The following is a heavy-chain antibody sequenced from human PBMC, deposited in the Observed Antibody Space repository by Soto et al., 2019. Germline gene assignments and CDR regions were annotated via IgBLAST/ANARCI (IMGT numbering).Heavy chain of an antibody. CDR1: GFTFSSYW. V-gene: IGHV3-74*02. D-gene: IGHD3-10*01. J-gene: IGHJ6*02. Sequence: EVQLVESGGGLVRPGGSLRLSCAASGFTFSSYWMHWVRQAPGKGLVWVSRMNEDGGTTDYADSVKGRFTISRDYAKNTLYLQMNSLRVEDTAVYYCASDLSGRADVWGQGTTVTVSS. CDR2: MNEDGGTT. CDR3: ASDLSGRADV.